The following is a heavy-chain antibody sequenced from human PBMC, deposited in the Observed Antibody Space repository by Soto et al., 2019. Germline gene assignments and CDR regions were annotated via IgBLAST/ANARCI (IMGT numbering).Heavy chain of an antibody. V-gene: IGHV3-30-3*01. CDR1: GFIFSDYA. D-gene: IGHD6-6*01. Sequence: GGALRLPCVASGFIFSDYAIHWGRQAPGKGLEWVALISPAGTNQYYADSAKGRFTISRDNSKNTLYLQMNSLRPEDTGLYYCARENSRISPRLFQHWGHGTLVNVSP. CDR2: ISPAGTNQ. J-gene: IGHJ1*01. CDR3: ARENSRISPRLFQH.